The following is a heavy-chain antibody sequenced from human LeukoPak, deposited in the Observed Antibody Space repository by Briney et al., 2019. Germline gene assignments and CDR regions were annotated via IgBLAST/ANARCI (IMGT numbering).Heavy chain of an antibody. CDR1: GVTFSSYE. CDR3: ASRGSTYAHTSFDP. D-gene: IGHD2-2*01. J-gene: IGHJ5*02. Sequence: GGSLRLSCAASGVTFSSYEMNWGRQAPGKGLEWVSYISSSGSTIYYADSVRGRFTISRDNSKNTLYLQMNSLRADDTAIYYCASRGSTYAHTSFDPWGQGTLVTVSS. CDR2: ISSSGSTI. V-gene: IGHV3-48*03.